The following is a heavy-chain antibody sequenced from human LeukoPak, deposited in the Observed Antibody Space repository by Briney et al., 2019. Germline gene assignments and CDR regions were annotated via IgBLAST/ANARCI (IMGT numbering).Heavy chain of an antibody. CDR1: GGSISSSSYY. CDR2: IYYSGST. CDR3: ARDLGMVTTPPYCFDY. J-gene: IGHJ4*02. D-gene: IGHD4-17*01. V-gene: IGHV4-39*02. Sequence: SSETLSLTCTVSGGSISSSSYYWGWIRQPPGKGLEWIGSIYYSGSTYYNPSLKSRVTISVDTSKNQFSLELSSVTAADTAVYYCARDLGMVTTPPYCFDYWGQGTLVTVSS.